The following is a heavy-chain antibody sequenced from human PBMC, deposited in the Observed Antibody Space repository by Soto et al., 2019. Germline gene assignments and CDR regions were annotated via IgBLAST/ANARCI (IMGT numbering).Heavy chain of an antibody. Sequence: EVQVVESGGDLVEPGGSLRLSCETSGFMFSSAWMSWVRQAPGKGLEWVARIKSKKDGGARDYAAPVNGRFSISRDDSKSTVYLQMNSLRAEDTALYYCVEGWNDFWGQGTLFTVSS. CDR2: IKSKKDGGAR. J-gene: IGHJ4*02. CDR3: VEGWNDF. D-gene: IGHD1-1*01. CDR1: GFMFSSAW. V-gene: IGHV3-15*01.